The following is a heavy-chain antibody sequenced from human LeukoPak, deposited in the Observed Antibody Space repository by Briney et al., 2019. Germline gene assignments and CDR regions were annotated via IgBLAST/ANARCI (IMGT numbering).Heavy chain of an antibody. Sequence: PGRSLRLSCAASGFTFSTYGMHWVRQAPGKGLEWVAVVWYDGSNIHYVDSVKGRFTISRDSSKSTLYLQMNSLTAEDTAVYYCARGGYSGTYYFDYWGQGTLVTVSS. J-gene: IGHJ4*02. CDR3: ARGGYSGTYYFDY. D-gene: IGHD1-26*01. CDR1: GFTFSTYG. V-gene: IGHV3-33*01. CDR2: VWYDGSNI.